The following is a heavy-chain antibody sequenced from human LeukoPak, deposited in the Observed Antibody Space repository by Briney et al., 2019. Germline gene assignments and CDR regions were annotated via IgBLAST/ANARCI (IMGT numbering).Heavy chain of an antibody. Sequence: GASVKVSCKASGYTFTRHYMHWVRRAPGQGLEWMGIINPSGGSTSYAQKFQGRVTMTRDTSTSTVYMELSSLRSEDTAVYYCARDIAAAGNLDYWGQGTLVTVSS. CDR3: ARDIAAAGNLDY. J-gene: IGHJ4*02. CDR2: INPSGGST. V-gene: IGHV1-46*01. CDR1: GYTFTRHY. D-gene: IGHD6-13*01.